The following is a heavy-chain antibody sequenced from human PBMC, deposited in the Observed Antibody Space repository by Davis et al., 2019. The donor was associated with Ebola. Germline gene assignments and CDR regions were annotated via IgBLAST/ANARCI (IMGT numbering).Heavy chain of an antibody. J-gene: IGHJ4*02. CDR2: IYYSGST. V-gene: IGHV4-59*01. CDR1: GGSISSYY. CDR3: ARGDYYFDY. Sequence: PSETLSLTCTVSGGSISSYYWSGIRQPPGKGLEWIGYIYYSGSTNYNPSLKSRVTISVDTSKNQFSLKLSSVTAADTAVYYCARGDYYFDYWGQGTLVTVSS.